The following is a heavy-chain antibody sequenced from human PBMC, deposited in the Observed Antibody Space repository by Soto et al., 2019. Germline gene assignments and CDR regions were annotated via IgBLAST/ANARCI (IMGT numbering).Heavy chain of an antibody. D-gene: IGHD3-3*01. Sequence: QVQLIQSGAELKRPGSSVKVSCKASGDTFSSYSITWLRQAPGQRLEWMGGIIPIFAKPTYAQKFQGRVAITAADSTITVYMQLTSLTSDDTAVYYCARGPGIWTPVHSWGQGTPLSVSS. V-gene: IGHV1-69*01. CDR1: GDTFSSYS. J-gene: IGHJ3*02. CDR2: IIPIFAKP. CDR3: ARGPGIWTPVHS.